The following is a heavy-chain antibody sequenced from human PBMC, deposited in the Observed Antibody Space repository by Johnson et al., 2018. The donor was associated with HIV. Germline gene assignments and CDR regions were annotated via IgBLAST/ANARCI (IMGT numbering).Heavy chain of an antibody. CDR3: AKDSGANWNYGAFDI. J-gene: IGHJ3*02. V-gene: IGHV3-20*04. CDR2: INWNGGNT. Sequence: VLLVESGGGVVRPGGSLRLSCAASGFTFDDYGMSWVRQAPGKGLEWVSGINWNGGNTGYADSVKGRFTISRDNSKNTLYLQMNSQISEDTAVYYCAKDSGANWNYGAFDILGQGTMVTVSS. CDR1: GFTFDDYG. D-gene: IGHD1-7*01.